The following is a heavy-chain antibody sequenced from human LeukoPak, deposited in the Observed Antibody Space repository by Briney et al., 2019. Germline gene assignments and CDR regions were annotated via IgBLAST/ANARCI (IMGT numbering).Heavy chain of an antibody. D-gene: IGHD2-15*01. J-gene: IGHJ4*02. CDR3: AREDSGGSLGFFDY. Sequence: PSETLSLTCAVSGDSISSSNWWSWVRQPPGKGLVWIGEVYHSGSTNYNPSLKSRVTISVDKSKNQFSLRLNSVTAADTAVYYCAREDSGGSLGFFDYWGQGILVTVSS. CDR1: GDSISSSNW. V-gene: IGHV4-4*02. CDR2: VYHSGST.